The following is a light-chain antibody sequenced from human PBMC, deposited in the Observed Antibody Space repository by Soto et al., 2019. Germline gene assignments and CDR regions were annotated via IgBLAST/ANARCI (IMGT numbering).Light chain of an antibody. CDR3: VIWHGYGWV. Sequence: QLVLTQLSSLSASPGASASLTCTLRSGFDVGTYKIYWYQQRPGSPPQYLLTYKSDSDNQQGSGVPSRFSGSKDASANAGILLISGLQSDDEADYYCVIWHGYGWVFGGGTKLTVL. CDR2: YKSDSDN. J-gene: IGLJ3*02. CDR1: SGFDVGTYK. V-gene: IGLV5-45*03.